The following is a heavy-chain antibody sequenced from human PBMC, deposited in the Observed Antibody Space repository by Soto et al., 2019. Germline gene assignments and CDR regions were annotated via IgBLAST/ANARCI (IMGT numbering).Heavy chain of an antibody. D-gene: IGHD2-2*01. J-gene: IGHJ6*02. CDR2: IVVGSAYT. CDR1: GFTFTSSA. Sequence: QMQLVQSGPEVKKPGTSVKVSCKTSGFTFTSSAVQWVRQARGQRLEWIGWIVVGSAYTNYAEKFQDRVTITRDMSTSTAYMELTSLRSDDTAVYYCAAEIVVVPSAYNYYDMDVWGQGTAVIVSS. CDR3: AAEIVVVPSAYNYYDMDV. V-gene: IGHV1-58*01.